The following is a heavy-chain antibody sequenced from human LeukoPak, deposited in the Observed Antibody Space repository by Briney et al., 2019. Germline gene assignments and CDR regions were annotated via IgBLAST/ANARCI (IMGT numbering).Heavy chain of an antibody. D-gene: IGHD1-26*01. CDR1: GFTVSSNY. CDR3: ARPSGSYSFAFDY. J-gene: IGHJ4*02. V-gene: IGHV3-53*01. CDR2: IYSGGST. Sequence: AGSLRLSCSASGFTVSSNYMSWVRQAPGKGLEWVSVIYSGGSTYYADSVKGRFTISRDNSKNTLYLQMNSPRAEATAVYYCARPSGSYSFAFDYWGQGTLVTVSS.